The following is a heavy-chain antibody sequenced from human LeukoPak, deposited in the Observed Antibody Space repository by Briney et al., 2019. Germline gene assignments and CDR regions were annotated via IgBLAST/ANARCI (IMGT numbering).Heavy chain of an antibody. D-gene: IGHD3-3*01. V-gene: IGHV3-21*01. J-gene: IGHJ4*02. CDR1: GFTFSSYS. Sequence: PGGSLRLSCAASGFTFSSYSMNWVRQAPGKGLEWVSSISSSSSYIYYADSVKGRFTISRDNAKNSLYLQMNSLRAEDTAVYYCASSREVLEWLLAKWGQGTLVTVSS. CDR3: ASSREVLEWLLAK. CDR2: ISSSSSYI.